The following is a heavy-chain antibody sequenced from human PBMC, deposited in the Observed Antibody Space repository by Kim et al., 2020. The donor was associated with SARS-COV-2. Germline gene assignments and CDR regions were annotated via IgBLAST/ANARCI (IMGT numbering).Heavy chain of an antibody. D-gene: IGHD2-2*01. V-gene: IGHV4-39*01. CDR3: ARVTTLVVVPAAIDY. J-gene: IGHJ4*02. Sequence: PSLKSRVTISVDTSKNQFSLKLSSVTAADTAVYYCARVTTLVVVPAAIDYWGQGTLVTVSS.